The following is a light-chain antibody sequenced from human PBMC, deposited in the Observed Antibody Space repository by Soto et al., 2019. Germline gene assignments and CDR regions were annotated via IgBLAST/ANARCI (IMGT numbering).Light chain of an antibody. CDR2: EVN. CDR1: SSDVGGYNY. J-gene: IGLJ2*01. Sequence: QSVLTQPASVSGSPGQSITISCTGTSSDVGGYNYVSWYQQHPGKAPKLMIYEVNHRPSGVSNRFSGSKSGNTASLTISGLQAEDEADYYCNSYTSSSTRVFGGGTKLTVL. CDR3: NSYTSSSTRV. V-gene: IGLV2-14*01.